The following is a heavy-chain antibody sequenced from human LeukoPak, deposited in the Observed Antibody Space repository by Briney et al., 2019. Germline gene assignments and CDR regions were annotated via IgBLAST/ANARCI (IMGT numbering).Heavy chain of an antibody. D-gene: IGHD6-6*01. V-gene: IGHV1-2*02. CDR2: INPNSGGT. J-gene: IGHJ6*02. CDR3: ARDQYSSSPGNRVYYYYGMDV. CDR1: GYTFTGYY. Sequence: ASVKVSCKASGYTFTGYYMHWVRQAPGQGLEWMGWINPNSGGTNYAQKFQGRVTMTRDTSISTAYMELSRLRSDDTAVYYCARDQYSSSPGNRVYYYYGMDVWGQGTTVTVSS.